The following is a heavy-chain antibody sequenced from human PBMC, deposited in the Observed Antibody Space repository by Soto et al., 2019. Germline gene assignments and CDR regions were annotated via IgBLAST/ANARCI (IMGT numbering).Heavy chain of an antibody. D-gene: IGHD1-1*01. CDR2: ISTYNGNTNT. CDR3: ARGGQKNVYTSIGP. CDR1: TETFNNYG. V-gene: IGHV1-18*04. Sequence: QVPLVQSGAEVRKPGASVRVSCKASTETFNNYGIAWVRQAPGQGLEWMGWISTYNGNTNTYQKKRFKGRFTMTSDSASNTAYMELRSLKPDDTAVYSCARGGQKNVYTSIGPWGQGTLVTVSS. J-gene: IGHJ5*02.